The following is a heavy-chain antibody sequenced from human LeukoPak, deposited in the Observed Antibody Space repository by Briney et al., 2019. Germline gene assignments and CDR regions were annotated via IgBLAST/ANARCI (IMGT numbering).Heavy chain of an antibody. D-gene: IGHD2-2*01. CDR2: IYYSGST. J-gene: IGHJ4*02. V-gene: IGHV4-39*01. CDR3: ASTPYCSSTSCRFDY. Sequence: KTSETLSLTCTVSGGSISSSSYYWGWIRQPPGKGLEWIGSIYYSGSTYYNPSLKSRVTISVDTSKNQFSLKLSSVIAADTAVYYCASTPYCSSTSCRFDYWGQGTLVTVSS. CDR1: GGSISSSSYY.